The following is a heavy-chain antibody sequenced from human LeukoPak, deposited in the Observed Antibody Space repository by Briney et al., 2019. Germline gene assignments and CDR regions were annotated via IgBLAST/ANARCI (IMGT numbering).Heavy chain of an antibody. V-gene: IGHV4-4*07. CDR2: IYTSGST. D-gene: IGHD3-10*01. Sequence: SETLSLTCTVSGGSISSFYWSWIRQPAGKGLEWIGRIYTSGSTNYNPSLKSRVTMSVDTSKNQFSLKLSSVTAADTAVYYCARQSGRFGDYYYYMDVWGKGTTVTVSS. CDR3: ARQSGRFGDYYYYMDV. CDR1: GGSISSFY. J-gene: IGHJ6*03.